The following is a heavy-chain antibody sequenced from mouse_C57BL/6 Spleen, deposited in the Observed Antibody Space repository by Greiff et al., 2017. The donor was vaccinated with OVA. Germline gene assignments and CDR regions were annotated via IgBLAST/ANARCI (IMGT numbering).Heavy chain of an antibody. V-gene: IGHV5-4*01. CDR1: GFTFSSYA. J-gene: IGHJ2*01. CDR2: ISDGGSYT. Sequence: EVQGVESGGGLVKPGGSLKLSCAASGFTFSSYAMSWVRQTPEKRLEWVATISDGGSYTYYPDNVKGRFTISRDNAKNTLYLQMSHLKSEDTAMYYCARELTGKGYFDYWGQGTTLTVSS. D-gene: IGHD4-1*01. CDR3: ARELTGKGYFDY.